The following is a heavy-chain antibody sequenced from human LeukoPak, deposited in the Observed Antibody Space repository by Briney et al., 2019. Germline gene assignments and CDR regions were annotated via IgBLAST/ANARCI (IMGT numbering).Heavy chain of an antibody. V-gene: IGHV3-9*01. CDR3: AREDYSNLDV. Sequence: GGSLRLSCEVSGFTFDKYGMHWVRQVPGKGLEWVSGMTLDSGRIGYADSVKGRFTISRDNAKNSLYLQMNSLRAEDTAVYYCAREDYSNLDVWGKGTTVTVSS. J-gene: IGHJ6*04. CDR2: MTLDSGRI. D-gene: IGHD4-11*01. CDR1: GFTFDKYG.